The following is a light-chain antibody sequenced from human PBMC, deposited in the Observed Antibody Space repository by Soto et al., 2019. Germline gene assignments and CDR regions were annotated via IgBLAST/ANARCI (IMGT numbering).Light chain of an antibody. CDR2: DAS. CDR1: QSVSSY. V-gene: IGKV3-11*01. CDR3: QQRSNWPPIT. Sequence: SVLTQSPATLSLSPGERATLSCRASQSVSSYLAWYQQKPGQAPGLLIYDASNRATGIPARSSGSGSGTDFTLTISSLEPEDFAVYYCQQRSNWPPITFGQGTRLEIK. J-gene: IGKJ5*01.